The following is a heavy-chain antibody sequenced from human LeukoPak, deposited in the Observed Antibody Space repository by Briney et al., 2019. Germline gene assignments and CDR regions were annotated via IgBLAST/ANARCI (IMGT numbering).Heavy chain of an antibody. V-gene: IGHV3-9*01. Sequence: GGSLRLSCAASGFTFDDYAMHWVRHAPGKGLEWVSGISWNSGSIGYADSVKGRFTISRDNAKNSLYLQMNSLRAEDTALYYCAKDIAAAGDFDYWGQGTLVTVSS. CDR1: GFTFDDYA. CDR3: AKDIAAAGDFDY. D-gene: IGHD6-13*01. J-gene: IGHJ4*02. CDR2: ISWNSGSI.